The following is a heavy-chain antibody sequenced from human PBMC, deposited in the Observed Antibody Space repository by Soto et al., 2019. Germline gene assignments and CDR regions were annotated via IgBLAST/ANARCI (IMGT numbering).Heavy chain of an antibody. J-gene: IGHJ4*02. D-gene: IGHD3-9*01. CDR1: GFTFSSYG. V-gene: IGHV3-30*18. Sequence: PGGSLRLSCAASGFTFSSYGMHWVRQAPGKGLEWVAVISYDGSNKYYADSVKGRFTISRDNSKNTLYLQMNSLRAEDTAVYYCAKGGPLFWLFDYWGQGTLVTVSS. CDR3: AKGGPLFWLFDY. CDR2: ISYDGSNK.